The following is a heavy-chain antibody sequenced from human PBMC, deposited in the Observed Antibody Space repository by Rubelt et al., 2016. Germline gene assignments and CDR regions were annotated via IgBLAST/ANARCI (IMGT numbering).Heavy chain of an antibody. D-gene: IGHD3-10*01. CDR3: ARTEFGFDP. CDR1: GYTLTSYG. CDR2: INTNTGNP. J-gene: IGHJ5*02. V-gene: IGHV7-4-1*02. Sequence: QVQLVQSGSELKKPGASVKISCKASGYTLTSYGMNWVRQAPGQGLEWMGWINTNTGNPTYAQGFTGGFCFSLDTSVSTTYLQISSLKAEDTAIYYCARTEFGFDPWGQGTLVTVSS.